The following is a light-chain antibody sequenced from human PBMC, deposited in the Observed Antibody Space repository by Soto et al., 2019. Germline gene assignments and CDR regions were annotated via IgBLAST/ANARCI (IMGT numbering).Light chain of an antibody. CDR3: QHYDTSLRT. CDR1: LSISSRH. CDR2: AAS. J-gene: IGKJ1*01. Sequence: EIVLTQSPGTLSLSPGERATLSCRASLSISSRHLAWYQQKHGQAPRLLIYAASTRATDIPDKFSGSGSGADFTLSISRLEPEDFAVYYCQHYDTSLRTFGPGTKVEI. V-gene: IGKV3-20*01.